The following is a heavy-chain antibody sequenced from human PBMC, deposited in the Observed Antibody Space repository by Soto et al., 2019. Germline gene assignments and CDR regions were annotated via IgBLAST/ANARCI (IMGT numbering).Heavy chain of an antibody. CDR1: GGSFSGYY. V-gene: IGHV4-34*01. CDR3: ARAAGRGPVEMATIEY. CDR2: INHSGST. D-gene: IGHD5-12*01. Sequence: QVQLQQWGAGLLKPSETLSLTCAVYGGSFSGYYWSWIRQPPGKGLEWIGEINHSGSTNYNPSLKSRVTMSVDTSKNQFSLKLSSVTAADTAVYYCARAAGRGPVEMATIEYWGQGTLVTVSS. J-gene: IGHJ4*02.